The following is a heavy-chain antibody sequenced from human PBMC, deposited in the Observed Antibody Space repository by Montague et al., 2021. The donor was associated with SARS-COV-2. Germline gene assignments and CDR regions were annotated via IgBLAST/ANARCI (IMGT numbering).Heavy chain of an antibody. J-gene: IGHJ4*02. V-gene: IGHV4-38-2*02. CDR3: ARDVRYYDFWSGRAQTSPDY. CDR2: IYHSGST. Sequence: SETLSLTCTVSGYSISSGYYWGWIRQPPGKGLEWIGSIYHSGSTYYNPSLKGRVTISVDTSKNQFSLQLSSVTAAGTAVYYCARDVRYYDFWSGRAQTSPDYWGQGTLVTVSS. D-gene: IGHD3-3*01. CDR1: GYSISSGYY.